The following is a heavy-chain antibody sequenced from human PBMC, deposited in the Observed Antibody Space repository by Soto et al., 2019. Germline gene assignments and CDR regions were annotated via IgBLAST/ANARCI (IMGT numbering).Heavy chain of an antibody. V-gene: IGHV4-4*07. CDR1: GGSVNGYY. CDR2: IYSSGIT. D-gene: IGHD3-3*01. J-gene: IGHJ5*02. CDR3: ARGQRFSDWFDP. Sequence: PSATLSLTCTVFGGSVNGYYWTWIRQPAGKGLEWIGRIYSSGITKYNPSLKSRVTMSLDASRNQLSLNLTSVTAADTAVYYCARGQRFSDWFDPWGQGTLVT.